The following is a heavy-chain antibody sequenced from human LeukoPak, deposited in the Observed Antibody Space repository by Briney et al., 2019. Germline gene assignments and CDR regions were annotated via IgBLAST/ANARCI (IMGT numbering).Heavy chain of an antibody. V-gene: IGHV4-34*01. D-gene: IGHD6-13*01. CDR1: GGSFSGYY. Sequence: SETLSLTCAVYGGSFSGYYWSWIRQPPGKGLEWIGEINHSGSTNYNPSLKSRVTISVDTSKNQFSLKLSSVTAADTAVYYCARRIAAAGMHYWGQGTLVTVSS. J-gene: IGHJ4*02. CDR3: ARRIAAAGMHY. CDR2: INHSGST.